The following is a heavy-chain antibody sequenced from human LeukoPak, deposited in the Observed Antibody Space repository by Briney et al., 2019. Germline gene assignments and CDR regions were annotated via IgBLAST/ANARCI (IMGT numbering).Heavy chain of an antibody. J-gene: IGHJ5*02. CDR1: GGSTSSSSYY. V-gene: IGHV4-39*01. CDR2: IYYSGST. D-gene: IGHD3-3*01. CDR3: ARHPNFGVVYNWFDP. Sequence: SETLSLTCTVSGGSTSSSSYYWGWIRQPPGKGLEWIGSIYYSGSTYYNPSLKSRVTISVDTSKNQFSLKLSSVTAADTAVYYCARHPNFGVVYNWFDPWGQGTLVAVSS.